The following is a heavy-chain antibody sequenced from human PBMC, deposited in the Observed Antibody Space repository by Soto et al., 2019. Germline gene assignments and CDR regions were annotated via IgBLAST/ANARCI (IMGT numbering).Heavy chain of an antibody. CDR3: ARDQVRRGYSYGYHYYYYGMDV. Sequence: QVQLVESGGGVVQPGRSLRLSCAASGFTFSSYAMHWVRQAPGKGLEWVAVISYDGSNKYYADSVTGRFTISRDNSKNTLYLQMNSLRAEDTAVYYCARDQVRRGYSYGYHYYYYGMDVWGQGTTVTVSS. V-gene: IGHV3-30-3*01. D-gene: IGHD5-18*01. J-gene: IGHJ6*02. CDR1: GFTFSSYA. CDR2: ISYDGSNK.